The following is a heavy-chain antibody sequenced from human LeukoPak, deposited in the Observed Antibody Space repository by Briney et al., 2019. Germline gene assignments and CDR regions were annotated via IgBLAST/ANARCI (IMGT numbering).Heavy chain of an antibody. CDR2: IYTTGIT. CDR3: ARDRDWNYWFDA. D-gene: IGHD1-7*01. Sequence: SETLSLTCTVSGGSIRSYYWNWVRQPAGKGLEWIGRIYTTGITNYNPSLKSRVTMSVDTSKNDFSLKLSSGTAADTAVYYCARDRDWNYWFDAWGQGTLVTVST. J-gene: IGHJ5*02. CDR1: GGSIRSYY. V-gene: IGHV4-4*07.